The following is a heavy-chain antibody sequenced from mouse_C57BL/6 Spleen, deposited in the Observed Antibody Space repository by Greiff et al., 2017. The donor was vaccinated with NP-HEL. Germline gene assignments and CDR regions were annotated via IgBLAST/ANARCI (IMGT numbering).Heavy chain of an antibody. CDR3: ARQRDYFDY. CDR1: GFTFSSYT. J-gene: IGHJ2*01. CDR2: ISRAGGNT. V-gene: IGHV5-9*01. Sequence: EVQLLEPGAGLVKPGGSLKLSCAASGFTFSSYTMSWVRQSPEQRLEWVATISRAGGNTNYPHSVKGRCTISRDNSTNTLYLQMSSLRSEDTALYDCARQRDYFDYWGQGTTLTVSS.